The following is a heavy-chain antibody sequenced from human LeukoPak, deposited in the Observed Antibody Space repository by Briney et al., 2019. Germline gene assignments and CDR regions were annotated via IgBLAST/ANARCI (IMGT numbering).Heavy chain of an antibody. CDR2: ITDDGSTT. Sequence: GGSLRLSCAASGFTFDDYAMHWVRQAPGKGLVWVSRITDDGSTTFYADSVKGRFTISRDNSKNTLYLQINSLRVEDTAVYYCAREILAPGKTHDYWGQGTLVTVSS. CDR3: AREILAPGKTHDY. CDR1: GFTFDDYA. J-gene: IGHJ4*02. D-gene: IGHD3-3*01. V-gene: IGHV3-74*01.